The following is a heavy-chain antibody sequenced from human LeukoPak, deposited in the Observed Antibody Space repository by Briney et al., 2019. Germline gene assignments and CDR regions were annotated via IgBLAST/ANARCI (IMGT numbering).Heavy chain of an antibody. CDR1: GFTFSNYS. V-gene: IGHV3-21*01. CDR3: ATQASGSLSYYFDY. J-gene: IGHJ4*02. D-gene: IGHD1-26*01. Sequence: GGSLRLSCAASGFTFSNYSMNWVRQAPGKGLEWVSSISSSSSYIYYADSVKGRFTISGDNSKNTLYLQMNSLRAEDTAVYYCATQASGSLSYYFDYWGQGTLVTVSS. CDR2: ISSSSSYI.